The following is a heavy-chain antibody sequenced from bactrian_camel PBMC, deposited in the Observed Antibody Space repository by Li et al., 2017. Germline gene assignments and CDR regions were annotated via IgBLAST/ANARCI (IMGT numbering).Heavy chain of an antibody. Sequence: HVQLVESGGGSVRAGGSLVLSCAASGLTYSSYCIGWFHQAPGKGREGVAAIDNDGKTSVADSVKDRFTISKDNAKNTVYLQMNSVIPEDTAMYYCAAGPADLSDLALNLDPDEYNYWGQGTQVTVS. CDR3: AAGPADLSDLALNLDPDEYNY. V-gene: IGHV3S1*01. CDR2: IDNDGKT. J-gene: IGHJ4*01. CDR1: GLTYSSYC. D-gene: IGHD1*01.